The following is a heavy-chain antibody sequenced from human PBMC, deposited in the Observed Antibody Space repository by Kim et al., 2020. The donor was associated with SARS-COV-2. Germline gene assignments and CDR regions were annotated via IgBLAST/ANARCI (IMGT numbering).Heavy chain of an antibody. CDR1: GFTFSNFW. V-gene: IGHV3-7*03. Sequence: GGSLRLSCAASGFTFSNFWMNWVRQAPGKGLEWVANIKKDGTEKNYVDAVKGRFTISRDNTKKSLYLQMDSLRAEDPAVYYCARDSNSYGSGSVDFWGQG. CDR2: IKKDGTEK. J-gene: IGHJ4*02. D-gene: IGHD3-10*01. CDR3: ARDSNSYGSGSVDF.